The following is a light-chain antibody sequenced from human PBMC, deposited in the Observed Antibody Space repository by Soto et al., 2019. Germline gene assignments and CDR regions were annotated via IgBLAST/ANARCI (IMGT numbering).Light chain of an antibody. J-gene: IGKJ5*01. CDR2: AAS. CDR1: QRISHY. Sequence: IQITQYPSALSASVGDRVTITCRASQRISHYLNGDQQQPGKAPKLLIYAASSLQSGVPSRFRGSRAGTYFTLTIISQQSEGFATYFSPQSYRTQFTVGQGTRLEMK. V-gene: IGKV1-39*01. CDR3: PQSYRTQFT.